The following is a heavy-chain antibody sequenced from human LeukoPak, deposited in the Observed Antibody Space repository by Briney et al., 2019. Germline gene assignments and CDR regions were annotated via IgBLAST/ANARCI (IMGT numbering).Heavy chain of an antibody. V-gene: IGHV3-21*01. CDR1: GFTFSSYS. D-gene: IGHD5-18*01. CDR2: ISSSSSYI. J-gene: IGHJ4*02. Sequence: GGSPRLSCAASGFTFSSYSMNWVRQAPGKGLEWVSSISSSSSYIYYADSVKGRFTISRDNAKNSLYLQMNSLRAEDTAVYYCARGARGYGTLFDYWGQGTLVTVSS. CDR3: ARGARGYGTLFDY.